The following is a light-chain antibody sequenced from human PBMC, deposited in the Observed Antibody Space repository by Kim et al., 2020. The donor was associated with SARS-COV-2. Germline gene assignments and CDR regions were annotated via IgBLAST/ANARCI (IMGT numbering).Light chain of an antibody. Sequence: SYELTQPPSVSVSPGQTASITCSGDKLGDKYACWYQQKPGQSPVLVIYQDSKRPSGIPERFSGSNSGNTATLTISWTQAMDEADYYCQAWDSSTGVFGGGTQLTVL. CDR1: KLGDKY. J-gene: IGLJ2*01. CDR3: QAWDSSTGV. CDR2: QDS. V-gene: IGLV3-1*01.